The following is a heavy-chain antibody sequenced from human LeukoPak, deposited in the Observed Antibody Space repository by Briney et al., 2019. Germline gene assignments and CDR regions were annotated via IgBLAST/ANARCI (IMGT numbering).Heavy chain of an antibody. J-gene: IGHJ3*02. V-gene: IGHV3-23*01. D-gene: IGHD3-16*02. CDR3: AKGLDYVWGSYRSPAFDI. CDR2: ISGSGGST. CDR1: GFTFSSYG. Sequence: GGTLRLSCAASGFTFSSYGMSWVRQAPGKGLEWVSAISGSGGSTYYADSVKGRFTISRDNSKNTLYLQMNSLRAEDTAVYYCAKGLDYVWGSYRSPAFDIWGQGTMVTVSS.